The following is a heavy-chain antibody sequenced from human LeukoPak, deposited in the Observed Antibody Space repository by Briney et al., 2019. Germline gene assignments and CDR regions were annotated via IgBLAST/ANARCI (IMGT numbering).Heavy chain of an antibody. Sequence: SETLSLTCTVSGVSISYATYQWTWIRQSAGKGLEWIGLISKSGTTNYNPSHKSRVTISIDTTKNQFSLKLTSVTAADTAVYYCARLLGPLDYVWGSSRSKWGQGTLVTVSS. CDR1: GVSISYATYQ. V-gene: IGHV4-61*02. CDR2: ISKSGTT. J-gene: IGHJ4*02. D-gene: IGHD3-16*02. CDR3: ARLLGPLDYVWGSSRSK.